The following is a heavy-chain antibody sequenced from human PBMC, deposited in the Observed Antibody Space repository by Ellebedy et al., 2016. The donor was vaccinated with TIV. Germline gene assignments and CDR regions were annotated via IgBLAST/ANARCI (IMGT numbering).Heavy chain of an antibody. J-gene: IGHJ4*02. CDR1: GFTVGTNY. CDR3: AAYILTDPF. D-gene: IGHD2-8*01. Sequence: GESLKISCAASGFTVGTNYMSWVRQAPGKGLEWVSLIYSDGSTFYADSVKGRFTISIDTSQNTLYLQMNSLRAEDTAVYYCAAYILTDPFWGQGTLVTVSS. CDR2: IYSDGST. V-gene: IGHV3-53*01.